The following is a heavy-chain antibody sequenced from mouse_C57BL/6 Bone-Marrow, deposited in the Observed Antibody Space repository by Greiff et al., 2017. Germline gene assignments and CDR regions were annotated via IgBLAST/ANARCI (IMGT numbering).Heavy chain of an antibody. D-gene: IGHD2-3*01. V-gene: IGHV14-4*01. CDR2: IDPENGDT. CDR1: GFNIKDDY. CDR3: TDPIYDGYYFDV. Sequence: VQLQQPGAELVRPGASVKLSCTASGFNIKDDYMHWVKQRPEQGLEWIGWIDPENGDTEYASKFQGKATITADTSSNTAYLQLSSLTSEDTAVYYCTDPIYDGYYFDVWGTGTTVTVSS. J-gene: IGHJ1*03.